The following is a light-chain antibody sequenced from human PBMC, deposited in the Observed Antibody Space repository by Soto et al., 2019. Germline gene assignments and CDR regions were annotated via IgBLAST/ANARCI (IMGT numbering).Light chain of an antibody. Sequence: QPVLTQPPSVSGAPGQRVTISCTGSSSNIGAGYDVHWYQQLPGTAPKLLIYDDSNRPSGVPDRFSGSKSGTSASLAITGLQAEDEADYYCQSYDSSLSGYVFGTGTKLTVL. CDR3: QSYDSSLSGYV. CDR2: DDS. CDR1: SSNIGAGYD. V-gene: IGLV1-40*01. J-gene: IGLJ1*01.